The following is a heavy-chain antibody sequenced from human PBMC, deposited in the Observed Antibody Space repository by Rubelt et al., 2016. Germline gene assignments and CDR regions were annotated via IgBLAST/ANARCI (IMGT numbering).Heavy chain of an antibody. CDR2: VYYSGST. CDR3: ARAHSRVDTIDY. V-gene: IGHV4-39*01. Sequence: QLQLQESGPGLVKPSETLSLTCTVSGGSISSSSYYWGWIRQPPGKGLEWIGSVYYSGSTYYNPSLKRRVTISVDTSKNQFSLKLSSVTASDTAVYYCARAHSRVDTIDYWGQGTLVTVSS. J-gene: IGHJ4*02. D-gene: IGHD2-21*01. CDR1: GGSISSSSYY.